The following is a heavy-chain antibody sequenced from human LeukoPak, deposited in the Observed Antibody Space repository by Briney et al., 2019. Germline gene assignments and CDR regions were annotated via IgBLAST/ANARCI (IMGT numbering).Heavy chain of an antibody. V-gene: IGHV3-74*01. CDR1: GFTFSRYW. D-gene: IGHD6-13*01. CDR2: INGDGSST. Sequence: PGGSLRLSCAASGFTFSRYWMHWVRQAPGKGLVWVSRINGDGSSTSYAGSVKGRFTISRVNSKNSLYLQMNSLRAEDTALYYCAKATAAAPYSYWGQRTLVTVSS. CDR3: AKATAAAPYSY. J-gene: IGHJ4*02.